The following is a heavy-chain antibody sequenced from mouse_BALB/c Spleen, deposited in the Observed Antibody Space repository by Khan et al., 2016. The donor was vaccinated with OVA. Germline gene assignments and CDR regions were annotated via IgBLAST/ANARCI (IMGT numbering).Heavy chain of an antibody. CDR3: ARATCRAAFVD. CDR1: GDSITTGY. CDR2: IIYTGYT. J-gene: IGHJ3*01. Sequence: EVQLQESGPSLVKPSQTLSLTCSVTGDSITTGYWNWFRKFPGNKLEYMGYIIYTGYTYYNPSLKSRISITRHTSHNYYYLQLNSVIDEDTATYYWARATCRAAFVDWGQGTLVTVSA. V-gene: IGHV3-8*02. D-gene: IGHD3-1*01.